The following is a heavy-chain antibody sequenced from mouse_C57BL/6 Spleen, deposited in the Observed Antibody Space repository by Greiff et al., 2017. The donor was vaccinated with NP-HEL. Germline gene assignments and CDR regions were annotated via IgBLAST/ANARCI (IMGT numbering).Heavy chain of an antibody. CDR1: GYAFTNYL. CDR2: INPGSGGT. D-gene: IGHD1-1*02. CDR3: AYGPLREAWFAY. Sequence: QVHVKQSGAELVRPGTSVKVSCKASGYAFTNYLIEWVKQRPGQGLEWIGVINPGSGGTNYNEKFKGKATLTADKSSSTAYMQLSSLTSEDSAVYFCAYGPLREAWFAYWGQGTLVTVSA. J-gene: IGHJ3*01. V-gene: IGHV1-54*01.